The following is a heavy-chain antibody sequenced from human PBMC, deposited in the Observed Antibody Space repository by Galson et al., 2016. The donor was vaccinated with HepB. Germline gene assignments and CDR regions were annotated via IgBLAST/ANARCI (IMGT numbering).Heavy chain of an antibody. D-gene: IGHD5-24*01. Sequence: SLRLSCAASGFTFSTYAMHWVRQAPGKGLEWVAVISYDGSHKHYRDSVKGRFTISRDNSKNTLYLQMNSLRREDTAVYCCARPRRWPQYYYGLDVWGQGTTVTVSS. CDR2: ISYDGSHK. CDR1: GFTFSTYA. J-gene: IGHJ6*02. V-gene: IGHV3-30-3*01. CDR3: ARPRRWPQYYYGLDV.